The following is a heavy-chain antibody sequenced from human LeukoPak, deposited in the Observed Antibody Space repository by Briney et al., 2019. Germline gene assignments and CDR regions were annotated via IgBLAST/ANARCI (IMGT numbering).Heavy chain of an antibody. CDR3: AREEQWLVTHFDY. CDR2: IKQDGSGK. Sequence: PGGSLRLSCAASGFTFSSYWMSWVRQAPGKGLEWVANIKQDGSGKYYVDSVKGRFTISRDNAKNSLYPQMNSLRAEDTAVYYCAREEQWLVTHFDYWGQGTLVTVSS. CDR1: GFTFSSYW. V-gene: IGHV3-7*01. D-gene: IGHD6-19*01. J-gene: IGHJ4*02.